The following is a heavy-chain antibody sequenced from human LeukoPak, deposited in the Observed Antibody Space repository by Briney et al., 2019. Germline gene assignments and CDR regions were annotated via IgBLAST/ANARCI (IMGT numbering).Heavy chain of an antibody. V-gene: IGHV3-21*01. CDR2: ISSSSNYI. J-gene: IGHJ2*01. D-gene: IGHD4-17*01. CDR3: ARDLDGDYGWHFDL. CDR1: GFTFSSFS. Sequence: GGSLRLSCAASGFTFSSFSMNWVRQAPGKGLEWVSSISSSSNYIYYADSVRGRFTISRDNAKNSLSLQMNSLRAEDTAVYYCARDLDGDYGWHFDLWGRGTLVTVSS.